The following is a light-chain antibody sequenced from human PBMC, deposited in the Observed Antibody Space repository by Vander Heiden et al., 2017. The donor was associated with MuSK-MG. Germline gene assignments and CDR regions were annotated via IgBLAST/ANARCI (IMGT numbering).Light chain of an antibody. J-gene: IGKJ3*01. CDR2: WAS. Sequence: DIVMTQSPDSLSVSLGGRATVNCKASQSLFHSDNSKDFLAWYHQKPGQPPKLLMSWASTRESGVPDRFSGSGSGTVFTLTISSLQAEDVAVYYCQQDLSAPLTFGPGTRVDIK. CDR3: QQDLSAPLT. V-gene: IGKV4-1*01. CDR1: QSLFHSDNSKDF.